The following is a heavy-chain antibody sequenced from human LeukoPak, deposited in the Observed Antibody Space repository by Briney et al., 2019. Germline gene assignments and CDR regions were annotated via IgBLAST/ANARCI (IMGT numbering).Heavy chain of an antibody. Sequence: GGSLRLSCAASGFTFSSYGMHWVRQAPGKGEGWVAVISFDGNKKYYADSVKGRFTISRDDSKNMLYLQMNSLRAEDTAVYYCARGEYCTGGSCYPPHFDFWGQGILVTVS. CDR2: ISFDGNKK. CDR1: GFTFSSYG. CDR3: ARGEYCTGGSCYPPHFDF. V-gene: IGHV3-30*01. D-gene: IGHD2-15*01. J-gene: IGHJ4*02.